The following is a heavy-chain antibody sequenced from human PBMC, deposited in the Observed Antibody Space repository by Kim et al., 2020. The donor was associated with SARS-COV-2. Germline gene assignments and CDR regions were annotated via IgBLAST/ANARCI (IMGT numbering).Heavy chain of an antibody. D-gene: IGHD6-13*01. CDR2: INHSGST. J-gene: IGHJ6*02. CDR3: ARLELGRGSWYTLAYYGMDV. CDR1: GGSFSGYY. V-gene: IGHV4-34*01. Sequence: SETLSLTCAVYGGSFSGYYWSWIRQPPGKGLEWIGEINHSGSTNYNQSLKSRVTISVDTSKNQFSLKLSSVTAADTAVYYCARLELGRGSWYTLAYYGMDVWGQGTTVTVSS.